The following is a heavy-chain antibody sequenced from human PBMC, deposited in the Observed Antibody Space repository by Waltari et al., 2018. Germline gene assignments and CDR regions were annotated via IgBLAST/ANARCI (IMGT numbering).Heavy chain of an antibody. CDR2: FNNAGRSI. J-gene: IGHJ4*02. CDR1: GFTFSNYW. CDR3: ARGPASDSGNYYVGDY. D-gene: IGHD1-26*01. V-gene: IGHV3-74*01. Sequence: EVQLVESGGVLVQPGGSLRIACEASGFTFSNYWMHWVRQAPGKGLVWVSRFNNAGRSISYVDSVKGRFTISRDNAKNTLYLQMNSLRVEDTGIYYCARGPASDSGNYYVGDYWGQGTLVTVSS.